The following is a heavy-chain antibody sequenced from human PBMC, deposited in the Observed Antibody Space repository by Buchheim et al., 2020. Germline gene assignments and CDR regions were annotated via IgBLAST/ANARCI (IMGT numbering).Heavy chain of an antibody. D-gene: IGHD5-18*01. CDR2: IWYVGSNK. CDR1: GFTSSSYG. V-gene: IGHV3-33*01. CDR3: ARDVGTVPMDV. Sequence: QVQLVESGGGVVQPGRSLRLSCAASGFTSSSYGMYWVRQAPGKGLEWVAVIWYVGSNKNYADSVKGRFTISRYNSKNTLYLQMNSLRAGDTAVYYCARDVGTVPMDVWGQGTT. J-gene: IGHJ6*02.